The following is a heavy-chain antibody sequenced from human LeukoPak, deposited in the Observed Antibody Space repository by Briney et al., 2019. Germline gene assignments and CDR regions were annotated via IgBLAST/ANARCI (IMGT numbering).Heavy chain of an antibody. Sequence: PGGSLRPSCAASGFTFSSYAMSWVRQAPGKGLEWVSAISGSGGSTYYADSVKGRFTISRDNSKNTLYLQMNSLRAEDTAVYYCAKQGYCSSTSCYDWGGFSDYWGQGTLVTVSS. J-gene: IGHJ4*02. V-gene: IGHV3-23*01. CDR1: GFTFSSYA. CDR3: AKQGYCSSTSCYDWGGFSDY. D-gene: IGHD2-2*01. CDR2: ISGSGGST.